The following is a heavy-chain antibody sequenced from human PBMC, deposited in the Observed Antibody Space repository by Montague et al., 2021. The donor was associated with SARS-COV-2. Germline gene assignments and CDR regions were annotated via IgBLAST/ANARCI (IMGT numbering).Heavy chain of an antibody. CDR1: GGSFSGYY. J-gene: IGHJ6*02. CDR2: INHSGST. D-gene: IGHD4-11*01. CDR3: ACGEITTRGLIYYYGMDV. Sequence: SETLSLTCAVYGGSFSGYYWTWIRQSPRKGLEWIGEINHSGSTNYNPSLKSRVTISVDTSKNQFSLKLSSVTAADTAVYYCACGEITTRGLIYYYGMDVWAKGPRSPSP. V-gene: IGHV4-34*01.